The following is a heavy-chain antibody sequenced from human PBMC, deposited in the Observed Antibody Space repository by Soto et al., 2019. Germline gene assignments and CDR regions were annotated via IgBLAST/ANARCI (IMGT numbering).Heavy chain of an antibody. CDR2: INSDGSNT. V-gene: IGHV3-74*01. D-gene: IGHD3-9*01. CDR1: GFTFSSYW. J-gene: IGHJ4*02. Sequence: EVQLVESGGGLVQPGGSLRLSCAASGFTFSSYWMHWVRQAPGKGLVWVSRINSDGSNTSYADSVKGRFTISRDNAKNTLYLQMNSLRAEDTAVYYCARDRYFDWFDENDYWGQGTLVTVSS. CDR3: ARDRYFDWFDENDY.